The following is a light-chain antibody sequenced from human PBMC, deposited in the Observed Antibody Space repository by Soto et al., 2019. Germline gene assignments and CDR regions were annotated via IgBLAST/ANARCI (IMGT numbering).Light chain of an antibody. CDR1: QSISSW. V-gene: IGKV1-5*01. CDR2: DAS. J-gene: IGKJ1*01. Sequence: IQMTQSPATLPTWVGPSATITRRVSQSISSWLAWYQQKPGKAPKLLIYDASSLESGVPSRFSGSGSGTEFTLTISSLQPDDFATYYCQQYNSYSPWTFGQGTKVDIK. CDR3: QQYNSYSPWT.